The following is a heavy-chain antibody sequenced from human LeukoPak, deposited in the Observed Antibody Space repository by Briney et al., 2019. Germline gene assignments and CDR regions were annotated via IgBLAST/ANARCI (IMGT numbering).Heavy chain of an antibody. CDR2: MNPNSGNT. J-gene: IGHJ6*02. CDR1: GYTFTSYD. Sequence: ASVKVSCKASGYTFTSYDINWVRQATGQGLEWMGWMNPNSGNTGYAQKFQGRVSMTRDASISTAYMELSSLRSEDTAVYYCARGPVEAVFGVSTEDWGQGTTVTVSS. CDR3: ARGPVEAVFGVSTED. D-gene: IGHD3-10*02. V-gene: IGHV1-8*01.